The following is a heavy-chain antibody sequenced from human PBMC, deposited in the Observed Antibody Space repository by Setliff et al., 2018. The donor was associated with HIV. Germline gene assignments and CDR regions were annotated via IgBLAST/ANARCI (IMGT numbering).Heavy chain of an antibody. CDR1: GYSISSGYY. D-gene: IGHD3-3*01. CDR2: LYHSGST. Sequence: PSETLSLTCAVSGYSISSGYYWGWVRQPPEKGLEWIGSLYHSGSTYYNPSLKSRVTISVDTSKNQFSLKLSSVTAADTAVYYCARAPITIFGVIIIPVYFDYWGQGTLVTVYS. J-gene: IGHJ4*02. CDR3: ARAPITIFGVIIIPVYFDY. V-gene: IGHV4-38-2*01.